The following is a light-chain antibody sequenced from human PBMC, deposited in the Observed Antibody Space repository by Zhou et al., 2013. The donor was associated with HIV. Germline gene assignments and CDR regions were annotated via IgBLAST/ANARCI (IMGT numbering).Light chain of an antibody. CDR1: QSVSSN. J-gene: IGKJ4*01. V-gene: IGKV3-15*01. CDR3: QQYSNWPPVT. CDR2: DAS. Sequence: EFVLTQSPGTLSVSPGERATLSCRASQSVSSNLAWYQQKPGQAPRLLISDASTRATGVPARFSGSGSGTEFTLTINSLQSEDFALYYCQQYSNWPPVTFGGGTKVEIK.